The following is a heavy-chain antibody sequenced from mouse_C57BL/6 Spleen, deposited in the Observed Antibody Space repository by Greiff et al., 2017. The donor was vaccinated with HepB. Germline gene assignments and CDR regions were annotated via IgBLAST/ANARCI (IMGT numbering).Heavy chain of an antibody. J-gene: IGHJ4*01. CDR1: GYTFTSYW. CDR2: IHPNSGST. Sequence: QVQLQQPGAELVKPGASVKLSCKASGYTFTSYWMHWVKQRPGQGLEWIGMIHPNSGSTNYNEKFKSKATLTVDKSSSTAYMQLSSLTSEDSAVYYYARGGSYYGYDDAMDYWGQRTSVTVSS. D-gene: IGHD2-2*01. V-gene: IGHV1-64*01. CDR3: ARGGSYYGYDDAMDY.